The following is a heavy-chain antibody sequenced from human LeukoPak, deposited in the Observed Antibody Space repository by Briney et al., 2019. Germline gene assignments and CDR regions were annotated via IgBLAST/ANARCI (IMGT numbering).Heavy chain of an antibody. J-gene: IGHJ4*02. V-gene: IGHV3-30*18. CDR2: ISYDGSNK. Sequence: PGRSLRLSCAAPGFTFSSYGMHWVRQAPGKGLEWVAVISYDGSNKYYADSVKGRFTISRDNSKNTLYLQMNSLRAEDTAVYYCAKGGGYSYGVFDYWGQGTLVTVSS. D-gene: IGHD5-18*01. CDR3: AKGGGYSYGVFDY. CDR1: GFTFSSYG.